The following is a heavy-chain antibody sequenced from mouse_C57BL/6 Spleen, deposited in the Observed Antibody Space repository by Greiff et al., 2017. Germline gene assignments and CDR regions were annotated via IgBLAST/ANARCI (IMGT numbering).Heavy chain of an antibody. Sequence: VQLQESGAELARPGASVKLSCKASGYTFTSYGISWVKQRTGQGLEWIGEIYPRSGNTYYNEKFKGKATLTADKSSSTAYMELRSLTSADSAVYFCARNYYGSYFDYWGQGTTLTVSS. CDR3: ARNYYGSYFDY. J-gene: IGHJ2*01. CDR2: IYPRSGNT. D-gene: IGHD1-1*01. CDR1: GYTFTSYG. V-gene: IGHV1-81*01.